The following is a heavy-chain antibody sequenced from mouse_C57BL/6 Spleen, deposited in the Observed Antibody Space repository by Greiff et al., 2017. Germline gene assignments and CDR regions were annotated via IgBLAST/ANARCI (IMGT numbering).Heavy chain of an antibody. V-gene: IGHV1-82*01. D-gene: IGHD3-2*01. CDR1: GYAFSSSW. Sequence: FQLQQSGPELVKPGASVKISCKASGYAFSSSWMNWVKQRPGKGLEWIGRIYPGDGDTNYNGKFKGKATLTADKSSSTAYMQLSSLTSEDSAVYFCARSATGWYFDVWGTGTTVTVSS. J-gene: IGHJ1*03. CDR3: ARSATGWYFDV. CDR2: IYPGDGDT.